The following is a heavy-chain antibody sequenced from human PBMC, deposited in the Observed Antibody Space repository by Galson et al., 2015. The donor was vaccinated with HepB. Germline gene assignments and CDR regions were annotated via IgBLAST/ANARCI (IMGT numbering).Heavy chain of an antibody. J-gene: IGHJ5*02. CDR2: IVVGSGNT. CDR3: ARDHYYYGSGSYDNWFDP. CDR1: GFTFTSSA. V-gene: IGHV1-58*01. Sequence: SVKVSCKGSGFTFTSSAVQWVRQARGQRLEWIGWIVVGSGNTNYAQKFQERVTITRDMSTSTAYMELRSLRSDDTAVYYCARDHYYYGSGSYDNWFDPWGQGTLVIVSS. D-gene: IGHD3-10*01.